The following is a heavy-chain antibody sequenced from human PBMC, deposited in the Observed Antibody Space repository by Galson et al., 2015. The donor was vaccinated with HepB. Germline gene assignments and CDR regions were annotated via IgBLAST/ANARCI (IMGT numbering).Heavy chain of an antibody. Sequence: SLRLSCAASGFTFSSYWMSWVRQAPGKGLEWVANIKQDGSEKYYVDSVKGRFTISRDNAKNSLYLQMNSLRAEDTAVYYCARGPYCSSTSCYEGLDYWGQGTLVTVSS. V-gene: IGHV3-7*01. D-gene: IGHD2-2*01. CDR3: ARGPYCSSTSCYEGLDY. CDR2: IKQDGSEK. CDR1: GFTFSSYW. J-gene: IGHJ4*02.